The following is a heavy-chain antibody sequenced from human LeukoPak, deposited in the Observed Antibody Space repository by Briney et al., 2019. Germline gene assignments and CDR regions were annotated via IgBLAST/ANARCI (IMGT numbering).Heavy chain of an antibody. CDR3: ATGKVFPTYDFWSGPIDY. J-gene: IGHJ4*02. V-gene: IGHV4-39*07. D-gene: IGHD3-3*01. CDR2: IYYNGST. CDR1: GGAISSSRHS. Sequence: SETLSLTCTVSGGAISSSRHSRTWIRQPPGKGLEWIGIIYYNGSTYYNPSLKSRVTISVDTSKNQFSLKLSSVTAADIAVYYCATGKVFPTYDFWSGPIDYWGQGTLVTVSS.